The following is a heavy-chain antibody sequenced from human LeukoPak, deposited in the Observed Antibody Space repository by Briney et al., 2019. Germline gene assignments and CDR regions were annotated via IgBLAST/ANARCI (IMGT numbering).Heavy chain of an antibody. CDR2: ISRSSADI. CDR1: GFTSSSFN. D-gene: IGHD4-11*01. J-gene: IGHJ4*02. CDR3: ARVWQDYSNADY. V-gene: IGHV3-21*05. Sequence: GXSLRLSCAASGFTSSSFNMNWVRQAPGKGPEWVSYISRSSADIHYADSVRGRFAIYRDKDKNSLYMQMNSLRAEDTAIYYCARVWQDYSNADYWGQGTLVTVSS.